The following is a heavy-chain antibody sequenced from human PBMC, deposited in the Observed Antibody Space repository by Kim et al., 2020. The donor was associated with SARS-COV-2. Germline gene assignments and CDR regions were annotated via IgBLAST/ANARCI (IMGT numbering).Heavy chain of an antibody. D-gene: IGHD2-15*01. CDR3: ARRKDDAAGIYYNWFDP. Sequence: SETLSLTCTVSGGSISSGDYYWGWIRQQSGGALQWIGHIYRNGIAFYNPSLRNQVTISIDTSRNQFSLILNSVTAADAATYYCARRKDDAAGIYYNWFDPWGQGILVTVSS. V-gene: IGHV4-31*01. CDR1: GGSISSGDYY. J-gene: IGHJ5*02. CDR2: IYRNGIA.